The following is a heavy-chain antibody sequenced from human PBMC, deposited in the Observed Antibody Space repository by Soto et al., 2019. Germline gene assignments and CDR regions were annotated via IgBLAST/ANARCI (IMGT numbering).Heavy chain of an antibody. Sequence: QVQLVQSGAEVMKPGSSVKVSCAASGCTFSSYSISWVRQAPGQGLEWMGGIIPIFGTANYAQKFQGRITITADEYTSTAYMELSSLRSQDTAVYCCARAEGDWGQGTLVTVSS. D-gene: IGHD3-16*01. CDR2: IIPIFGTA. CDR1: GCTFSSYS. V-gene: IGHV1-69*01. CDR3: ARAEGD. J-gene: IGHJ4*02.